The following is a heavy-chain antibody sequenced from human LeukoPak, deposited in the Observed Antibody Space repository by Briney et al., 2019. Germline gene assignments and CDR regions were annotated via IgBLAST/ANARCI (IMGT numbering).Heavy chain of an antibody. CDR3: TRNYDSSGYTTFGY. V-gene: IGHV4-59*01. CDR2: IYYSGST. CDR1: DGSISSYY. J-gene: IGHJ4*02. Sequence: SETLSLTCTVSDGSISSYYWSWIRQPPGKGLEWIGNIYYSGSTNYNPSLKSRITISVGTSTNQFSLKLSSVTAADTAVYHCTRNYDSSGYTTFGYWGRGTLVTVSS. D-gene: IGHD3-22*01.